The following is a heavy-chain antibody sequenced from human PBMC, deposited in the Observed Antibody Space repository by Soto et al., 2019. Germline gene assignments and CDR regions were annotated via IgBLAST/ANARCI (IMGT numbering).Heavy chain of an antibody. J-gene: IGHJ3*02. CDR1: DGSISSYY. CDR2: IYYSGST. V-gene: IGHV4-59*08. D-gene: IGHD2-21*01. CDR3: ARYSLLPGRSDAFDI. Sequence: PSETLSLTCTVSDGSISSYYWSWIRQPPGKGLEWIAYIYYSGSTNCNPSLKSRVTISVDTSKNQFSLKLSSVTAADTAVYYCARYSLLPGRSDAFDIWGQGTMVT.